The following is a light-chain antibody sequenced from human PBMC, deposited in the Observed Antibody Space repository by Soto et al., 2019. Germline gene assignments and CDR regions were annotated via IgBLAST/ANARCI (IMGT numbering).Light chain of an antibody. CDR3: QQYNNWHPWT. CDR2: GAS. V-gene: IGKV3-15*01. J-gene: IGKJ1*01. CDR1: QSVSSN. Sequence: EILMTQSPSTLSVSPGERATLSCRASQSVSSNLAWYQQKPGQAPRLLILGASTRATGIPASFSGSGSGTEFTLTISSLQYEDFAAYYCQQYNNWHPWTFGQGTKVDIK.